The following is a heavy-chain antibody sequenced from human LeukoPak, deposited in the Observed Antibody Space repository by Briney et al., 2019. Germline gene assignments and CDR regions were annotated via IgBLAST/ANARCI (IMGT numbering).Heavy chain of an antibody. D-gene: IGHD4-23*01. V-gene: IGHV4-30-4*01. Sequence: SQTLSLTCTVSGGSINNGDYYWGWIRQSPGKGLEWIGYIYYSGTTYYNPSLKSRVTISVDTSKNQFSLKLSSVTAADTAVYYCARDPGYGGNSGLDYWGQGTLVTVSS. J-gene: IGHJ4*02. CDR3: ARDPGYGGNSGLDY. CDR1: GGSINNGDYY. CDR2: IYYSGTT.